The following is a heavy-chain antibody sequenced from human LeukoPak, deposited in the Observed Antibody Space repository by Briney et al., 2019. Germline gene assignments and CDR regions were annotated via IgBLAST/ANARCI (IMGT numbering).Heavy chain of an antibody. J-gene: IGHJ4*02. CDR1: GGSTSSCY. CDR3: ARGNNNNVFDS. D-gene: IGHD2-8*01. V-gene: IGHV4-4*07. Sequence: SETLSLTCTVSGGSTSSCYWNWLRQPAEKGVEWIGRISTSGSTNSNPSLKSRLTMSLDPSKNQFSLKLSSVTAADTGVYYCARGNNNNVFDSWGQGTLVTVSS. CDR2: ISTSGST.